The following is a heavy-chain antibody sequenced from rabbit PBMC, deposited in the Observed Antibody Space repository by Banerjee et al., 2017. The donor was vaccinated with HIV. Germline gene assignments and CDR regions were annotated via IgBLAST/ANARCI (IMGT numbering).Heavy chain of an antibody. CDR1: GFDFSNNA. D-gene: IGHD8-1*01. Sequence: QEQLVESGGGLVQPEGSLTLTCKASGFDFSNNALCWVRQAPGKGPEWIACIVNGDASMWFASWVNGRFTISRSPRLNTVTLQMTSLTAADTATYFCARGGVGTTYPYGGMDLWGQGTLVT. J-gene: IGHJ6*01. V-gene: IGHV1S47*01. CDR3: ARGGVGTTYPYGGMDL. CDR2: IVNGDASM.